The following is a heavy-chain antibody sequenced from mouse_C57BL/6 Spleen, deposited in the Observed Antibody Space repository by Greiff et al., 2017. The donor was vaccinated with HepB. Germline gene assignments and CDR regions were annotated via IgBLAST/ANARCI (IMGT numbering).Heavy chain of an antibody. CDR1: GYTFTDYE. D-gene: IGHD2-2*01. Sequence: QVQLQQSGAELVRPGASVTLSCKASGYTFTDYEMHWVKQTPVHGLEWIGAIDPETGGTAYNQKFKGKAILTADKSSSTAYMELRSLTSEDSAVYYCTGERGYGDDGYVWGTGTTVTVSS. V-gene: IGHV1-15*01. J-gene: IGHJ1*03. CDR3: TGERGYGDDGYV. CDR2: IDPETGGT.